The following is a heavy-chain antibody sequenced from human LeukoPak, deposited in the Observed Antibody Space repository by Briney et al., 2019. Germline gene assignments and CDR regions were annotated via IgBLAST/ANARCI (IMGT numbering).Heavy chain of an antibody. V-gene: IGHV4-31*03. CDR1: VGFISRGGYY. J-gene: IGHJ4*02. Sequence: SQTLSLTCTVSVGFISRGGYYWSWIRQHPGKGLEWIGYIYYSGSTYYNPSLKSRVTIPVDTSKNQFSLKLSSVTAADTAVYYCAREEGNAGYYDYWGQGTLVTVSS. CDR2: IYYSGST. D-gene: IGHD3-9*01. CDR3: AREEGNAGYYDY.